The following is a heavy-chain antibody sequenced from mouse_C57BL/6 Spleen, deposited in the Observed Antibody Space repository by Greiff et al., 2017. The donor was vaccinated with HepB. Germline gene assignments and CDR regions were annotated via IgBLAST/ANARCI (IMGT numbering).Heavy chain of an antibody. CDR2: ISGGGGNT. D-gene: IGHD1-1*01. CDR3: ARLLRSYAMDD. J-gene: IGHJ4*01. Sequence: EVMLVESGGGLVKPGGSLKLSCAASGFTFSSYTMSWVRQTPEKRLEWVATISGGGGNTYYPDNVKGRFTISRDNAKNTLYLQMSSLRSEDTALYYCARLLRSYAMDDWGQGTPDTVSS. V-gene: IGHV5-9*01. CDR1: GFTFSSYT.